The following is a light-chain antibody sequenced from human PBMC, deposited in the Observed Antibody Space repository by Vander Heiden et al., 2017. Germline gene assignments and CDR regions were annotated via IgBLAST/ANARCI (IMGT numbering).Light chain of an antibody. Sequence: QSVLTQPPPVSGAPAPRVTISCTGGSSNIGAGYDVHWYQQLPGTAPKLLIYGNSNRPSGVPDRFSGSKSGTSAALAITGLQAEDEADYYCQSYDSSLSGSDVVFGGGTKLTVL. CDR1: SSNIGAGYD. CDR2: GNS. J-gene: IGLJ2*01. V-gene: IGLV1-40*01. CDR3: QSYDSSLSGSDVV.